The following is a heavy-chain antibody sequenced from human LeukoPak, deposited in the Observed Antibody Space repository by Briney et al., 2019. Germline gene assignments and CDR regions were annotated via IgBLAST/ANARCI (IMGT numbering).Heavy chain of an antibody. V-gene: IGHV3-13*01. J-gene: IGHJ4*02. CDR1: GFTFSSYD. CDR3: ARWGRGYSYGSFDY. D-gene: IGHD5-18*01. CDR2: IGTAGDT. Sequence: GGSLRLSCAASGFTFSSYDMHWVRQATGKGLEWVSAIGTAGDTYYPGSVKGRFTISRESAKNSLYLQMNSLRAGDTAVYYCARWGRGYSYGSFDYWGQGTLVTVSS.